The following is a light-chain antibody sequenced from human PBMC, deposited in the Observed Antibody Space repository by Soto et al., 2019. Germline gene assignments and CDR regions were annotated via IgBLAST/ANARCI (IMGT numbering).Light chain of an antibody. CDR2: DVS. CDR3: NSYTSSSTYV. V-gene: IGLV2-14*01. Sequence: QSALTQPASVSGSPGQSITISCTGTTSDVGRYNYVSWYQQHPGKAPKLIIYDVSNRPSGVSNRFSGSKSGNTASLTISGLQAGDEADYYYNSYTSSSTYVFGTGTKLTVL. J-gene: IGLJ1*01. CDR1: TSDVGRYNY.